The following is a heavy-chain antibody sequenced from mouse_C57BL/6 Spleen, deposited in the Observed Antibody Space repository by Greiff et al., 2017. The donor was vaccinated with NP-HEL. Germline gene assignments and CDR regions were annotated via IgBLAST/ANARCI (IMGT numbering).Heavy chain of an antibody. D-gene: IGHD3-3*01. CDR2: IDPSDSYT. V-gene: IGHV1-50*01. CDR3: AKEGEGNLGYFDY. CDR1: GYTFTSYW. Sequence: QVQLQQPGAELVKPGASVKLSCKASGYTFTSYWMQWVKQRPGQGLEWIGEIDPSDSYTNYNQKFKGKATLTVDTSSSTAYMQLSSLTSEDSAVYYCAKEGEGNLGYFDYWGQGTTLTVSS. J-gene: IGHJ2*01.